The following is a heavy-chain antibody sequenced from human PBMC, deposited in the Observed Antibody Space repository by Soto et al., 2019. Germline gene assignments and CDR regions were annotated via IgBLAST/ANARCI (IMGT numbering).Heavy chain of an antibody. J-gene: IGHJ4*02. CDR2: IYYNGST. Sequence: SETLSLTCTVSCCSISSSSYYWGWIRQPPGEGLGGIGSIYYNGSTYYKPSLKNRVTKSVDKSKNQFSLKLRSVTAADTAVYYCARHRYGSSTDYFDYWGQGTLVTVSS. CDR1: CCSISSSSYY. V-gene: IGHV4-39*01. CDR3: ARHRYGSSTDYFDY. D-gene: IGHD1-26*01.